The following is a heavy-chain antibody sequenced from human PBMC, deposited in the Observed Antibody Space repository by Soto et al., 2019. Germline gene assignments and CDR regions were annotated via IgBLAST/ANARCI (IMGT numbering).Heavy chain of an antibody. CDR3: AKGLGNAKEV. J-gene: IGHJ6*02. Sequence: EVQLLESGGGLVQPGGSLRLSCSASGFNFGSYGMSWVRQAPGKGLEWVSGLTASGLNTYYTDSVKGRFTISRDNSRNTVYLHMIGLRVEDTAVFHCAKGLGNAKEVWGQGTTVTVSS. CDR2: LTASGLNT. CDR1: GFNFGSYG. V-gene: IGHV3-23*01. D-gene: IGHD2-8*01.